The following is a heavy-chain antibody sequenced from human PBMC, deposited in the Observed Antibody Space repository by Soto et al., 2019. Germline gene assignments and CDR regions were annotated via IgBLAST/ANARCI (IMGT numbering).Heavy chain of an antibody. J-gene: IGHJ4*02. D-gene: IGHD5-18*01. Sequence: SETLSLTCTVSGDSVSSDNYYWTWIRQPPGKGLEWIGYIYSSGSTNYNPSLKSRVTISVDTSRNQFSLKLTSVTAADTAVYYCARDIRGYSRAFDYWGQGTLVTVSS. CDR1: GDSVSSDNYY. V-gene: IGHV4-61*01. CDR2: IYSSGST. CDR3: ARDIRGYSRAFDY.